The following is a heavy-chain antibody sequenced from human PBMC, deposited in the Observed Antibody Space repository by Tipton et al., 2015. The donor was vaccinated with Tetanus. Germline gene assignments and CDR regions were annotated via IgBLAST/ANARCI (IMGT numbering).Heavy chain of an antibody. D-gene: IGHD2-21*02. CDR1: GGSISSYY. J-gene: IGHJ6*02. CDR3: ARDRGVTSPFGSYYYGMDV. Sequence: GLVKPSETLSLTCTVSGGSISSYYWSWIRQPPGKGLEWIGYIYYSGSTNYNPSLKSRVTISVDTSKNQFSLKLGSVTAADTAVYYCARDRGVTSPFGSYYYGMDVWGQGTTVTVSS. CDR2: IYYSGST. V-gene: IGHV4-59*01.